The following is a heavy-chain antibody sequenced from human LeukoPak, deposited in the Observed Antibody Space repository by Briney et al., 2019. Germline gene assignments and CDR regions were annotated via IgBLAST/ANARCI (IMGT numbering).Heavy chain of an antibody. D-gene: IGHD3-16*01. V-gene: IGHV4-31*03. Sequence: PSQTLSLTCTVSGGSISSGGYYWSWIRQHPGKGLEWIGYIYYSGSTYYNPSLKSRVTISVDTSKNQFSLKLSSVTAADTAMYYCARGYDYVYYFDYWGQGTLVTVSS. CDR1: GGSISSGGYY. CDR3: ARGYDYVYYFDY. CDR2: IYYSGST. J-gene: IGHJ4*02.